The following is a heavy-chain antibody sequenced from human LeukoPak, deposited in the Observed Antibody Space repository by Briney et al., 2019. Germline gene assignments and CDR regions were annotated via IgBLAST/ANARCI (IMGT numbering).Heavy chain of an antibody. D-gene: IGHD2-2*01. V-gene: IGHV4-34*01. J-gene: IGHJ3*02. Sequence: SETLSLTCAVYGGSFSGYYRSWIRQPPGKGLEWIGEINHSGSTNYNPSLKSRVTISVDTSKNQFSLKLSSVTAVDTAVHYCARVRYCSSTSCYSKSAFDIWGQGTMVTVSS. CDR2: INHSGST. CDR1: GGSFSGYY. CDR3: ARVRYCSSTSCYSKSAFDI.